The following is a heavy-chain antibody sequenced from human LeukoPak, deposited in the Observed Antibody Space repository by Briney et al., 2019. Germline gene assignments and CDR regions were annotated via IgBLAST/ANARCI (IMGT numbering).Heavy chain of an antibody. CDR3: AKDGAYYYDSSGYPRV. J-gene: IGHJ4*02. Sequence: GGSLRLSCAASGFTFSSYAMSWVRQAPGKGLEWVSAISGSGGSTYYADSVKGRFTISRDNSKNTLYLQMNSLRAEDTAVYYCAKDGAYYYDSSGYPRVWGQGTLVTVSS. CDR2: ISGSGGST. CDR1: GFTFSSYA. D-gene: IGHD3-22*01. V-gene: IGHV3-23*01.